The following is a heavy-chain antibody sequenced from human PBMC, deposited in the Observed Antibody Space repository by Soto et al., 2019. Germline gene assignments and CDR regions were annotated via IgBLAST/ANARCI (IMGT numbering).Heavy chain of an antibody. CDR3: ARDISRRQTYYGMDV. V-gene: IGHV1-8*02. J-gene: IGHJ6*02. CDR2: MNPINGAT. CDR1: GYDFTAYD. D-gene: IGHD2-21*01. Sequence: ASVKVSCKASGYDFTAYDINWVRQASGQGLEWMGWMNPINGATGTARRFQGRVPLSRNTATGTVYLELTSLRSDDTAVYFCARDISRRQTYYGMDVWGQGTTVTVSS.